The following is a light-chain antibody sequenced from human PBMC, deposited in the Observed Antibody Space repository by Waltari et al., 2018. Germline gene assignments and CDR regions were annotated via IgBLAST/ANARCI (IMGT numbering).Light chain of an antibody. V-gene: IGKV3-20*01. Sequence: EIVLTQSPGTLSLSPGERATLSCRASPSVSSSYLTWSQQKPGQAPRLLIYGASSRATGIPDRFSGSGSGTDFTLTISRLEPEDFAVYYCQQFGDSPRVTFGQGTRLEIK. J-gene: IGKJ5*01. CDR2: GAS. CDR3: QQFGDSPRVT. CDR1: PSVSSSY.